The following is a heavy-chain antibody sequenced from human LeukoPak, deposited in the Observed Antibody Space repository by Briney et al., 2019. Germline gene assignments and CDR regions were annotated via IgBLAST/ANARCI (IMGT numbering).Heavy chain of an antibody. CDR2: ISGSGGST. J-gene: IGHJ4*02. V-gene: IGHV3-23*01. CDR3: ARVLGALRYFDWLLSPPYYFDY. D-gene: IGHD3-9*01. CDR1: GFTFSSYA. Sequence: GGSLRLSCAASGFTFSSYAMSWVRQAPGKGLEWVSAISGSGGSTYYADSVKGRFTISRDNAKNSLYLQMNSLRAEDTAVYYCARVLGALRYFDWLLSPPYYFDYWGQGTLVTVSS.